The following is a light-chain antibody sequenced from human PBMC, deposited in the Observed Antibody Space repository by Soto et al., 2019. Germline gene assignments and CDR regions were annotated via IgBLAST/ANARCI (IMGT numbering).Light chain of an antibody. J-gene: IGKJ1*01. CDR1: QSINSW. CDR2: KAS. Sequence: DLQMTQSPSTLSASVGDRVTITCRASQSINSWLAWYQQKPGKAPKLLIYKASSLESGVPSRLSGSGSGTEFTLTISSLQPDDFATYYCQQYNYLWTFGQGTKVEIK. CDR3: QQYNYLWT. V-gene: IGKV1-5*03.